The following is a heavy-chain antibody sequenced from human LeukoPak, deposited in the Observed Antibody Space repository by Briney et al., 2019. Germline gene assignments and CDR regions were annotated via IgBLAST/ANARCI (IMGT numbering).Heavy chain of an antibody. CDR3: ARDDTNSPSRF. CDR2: IIPILGTA. CDR1: GGTSSTSG. J-gene: IGHJ4*02. Sequence: PSVKLSCKASGGTSSTSGINWVRQAPGQGLEWMGRIIPILGTADYAQKFQGRVTISADEYTSSAHLELSSLRYEDTAMYYCARDDTNSPSRFWGQGTLVTVSS. V-gene: IGHV1-69*11. D-gene: IGHD2-2*01.